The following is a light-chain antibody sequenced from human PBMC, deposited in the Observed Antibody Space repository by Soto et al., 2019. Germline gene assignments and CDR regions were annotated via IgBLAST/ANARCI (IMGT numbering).Light chain of an antibody. CDR1: QSVRSY. CDR2: DAF. J-gene: IGKJ3*01. V-gene: IGKV3-11*01. CDR3: QQRGNWPQT. Sequence: EIVLTQSPATLSWSPGERATLFCGASQSVRSYLAWYQQKPGQTPRLLIYDAFNRATGIPARFSGSGSGTDFTLTISSLEPEDFAVYYCQQRGNWPQTFGPGTKVDI.